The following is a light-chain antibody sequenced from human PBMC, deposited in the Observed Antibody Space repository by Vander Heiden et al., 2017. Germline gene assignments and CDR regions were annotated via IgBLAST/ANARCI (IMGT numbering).Light chain of an antibody. Sequence: QSALTQPASVSGSPGQSLPISCTGTSSEVGSYKVVSWYQQHPGKAPKLIIYEGIKRPSGVSNRFSGSPSGNTASLTIAGLQPEDEADYYCCSYVGSRVYVFGTGTKVTVL. CDR2: EGI. V-gene: IGLV2-23*01. CDR3: CSYVGSRVYV. J-gene: IGLJ1*01. CDR1: SSEVGSYKV.